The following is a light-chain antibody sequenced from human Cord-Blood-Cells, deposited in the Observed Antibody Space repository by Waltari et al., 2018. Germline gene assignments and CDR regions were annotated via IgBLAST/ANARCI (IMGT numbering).Light chain of an antibody. CDR1: SSDAGGYNY. CDR3: SSYTSSSTVV. J-gene: IGLJ2*01. CDR2: DVS. V-gene: IGLV2-14*01. Sequence: QSALTQPASVSGSRGQSIPTSCTGTSSDAGGYNYVSWYQQHPGKAPKLMIYDVSNRPSGVSNRFSGSKSGNTASLTISGLQAEDEADYYCSSYTSSSTVVFGGGTKLTVL.